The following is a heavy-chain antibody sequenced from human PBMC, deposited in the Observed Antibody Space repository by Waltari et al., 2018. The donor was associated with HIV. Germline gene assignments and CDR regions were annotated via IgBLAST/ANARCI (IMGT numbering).Heavy chain of an antibody. CDR3: ARASVANRYFDF. J-gene: IGHJ4*02. Sequence: QVQLQQWGAGLLRPSETLSRTCAVYGASLSNHFWSWIRQSPGKGLEWIGDIDYGGRTNYNPSLKSRVTISVDTSKNEFSLKVTAVTAADTAVYYCARASVANRYFDFWGQGALVTVSS. D-gene: IGHD5-12*01. CDR1: GASLSNHF. V-gene: IGHV4-34*01. CDR2: IDYGGRT.